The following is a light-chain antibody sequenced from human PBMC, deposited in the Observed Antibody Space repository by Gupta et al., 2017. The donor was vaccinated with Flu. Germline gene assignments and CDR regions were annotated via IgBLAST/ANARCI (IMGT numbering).Light chain of an antibody. V-gene: IGKV1-39*01. J-gene: IGKJ1*01. Sequence: DIQVTQSPSSLSASVGDTVTITCRASETIDKYLNWYQQKPGKAPKLLIYATSTLQIGVPARISGSGSVRDFTLTISRLQPEDFATYYCQQSDSMPRTSGQGTKVEIK. CDR3: QQSDSMPRT. CDR2: ATS. CDR1: ETIDKY.